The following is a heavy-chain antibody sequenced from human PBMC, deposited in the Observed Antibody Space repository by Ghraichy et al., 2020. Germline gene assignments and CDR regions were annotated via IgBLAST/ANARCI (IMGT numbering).Heavy chain of an antibody. J-gene: IGHJ4*02. Sequence: GSLRLSCAASGFTFSSYWMSWVRQAPGKGLEWVANIKQDGSEKYYVDSVRGRFTISRDNAKNSLYLQMNSLRADDTAVYYCARDGRPSSWLDFDYGGQGTLVTVSS. V-gene: IGHV3-7*01. CDR1: GFTFSSYW. CDR2: IKQDGSEK. D-gene: IGHD6-13*01. CDR3: ARDGRPSSWLDFDY.